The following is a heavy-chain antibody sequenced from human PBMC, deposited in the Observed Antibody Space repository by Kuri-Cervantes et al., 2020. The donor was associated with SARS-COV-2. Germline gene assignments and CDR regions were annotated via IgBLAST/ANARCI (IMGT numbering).Heavy chain of an antibody. D-gene: IGHD3-9*01. CDR1: GGSISSGGYY. Sequence: SCTVSGGSISSGGYYWSWIRQHPGKGLEWIGYIYYSGSTYYNPSLKSRVTMSIATSKNQFSLRLSSVTAADTAVYYCARHYAFDRFHKWGQGTQVTVSS. J-gene: IGHJ4*02. CDR3: ARHYAFDRFHK. V-gene: IGHV4-31*02. CDR2: IYYSGST.